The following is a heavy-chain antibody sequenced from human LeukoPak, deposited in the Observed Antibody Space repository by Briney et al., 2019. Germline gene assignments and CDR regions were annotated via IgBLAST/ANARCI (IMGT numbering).Heavy chain of an antibody. CDR3: ARFVRHSSSTSCYYYYGMDV. CDR1: GGSFSGYY. CDR2: INHSGST. Sequence: PSETLSLTCAVYGGSFSGYYWSWIRQPPGKGLEWIGEINHSGSTNYNPSLKSRVTISVDTSKNQFSLKLSSVTAADTAVYYCARFVRHSSSTSCYYYYGMDVWGKGTTVTVSS. D-gene: IGHD2-2*01. J-gene: IGHJ6*04. V-gene: IGHV4-34*01.